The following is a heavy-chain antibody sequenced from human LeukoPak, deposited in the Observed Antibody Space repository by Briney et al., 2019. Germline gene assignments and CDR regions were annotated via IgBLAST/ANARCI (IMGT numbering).Heavy chain of an antibody. Sequence: PSETXSLTCAVSGYSISSGYYWGWIRQPPGKGLEWIGSIYHSGSTYYNPSLKSRVTISVDTSKNLFSLKLSSVTAADTAVYYCCRRWAAASFDYWGQGTLDTVSS. D-gene: IGHD6-13*01. CDR2: IYHSGST. V-gene: IGHV4-38-2*01. CDR1: GYSISSGYY. CDR3: CRRWAAASFDY. J-gene: IGHJ4*02.